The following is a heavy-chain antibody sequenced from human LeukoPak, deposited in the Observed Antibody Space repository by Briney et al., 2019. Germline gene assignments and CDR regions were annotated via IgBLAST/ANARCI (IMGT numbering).Heavy chain of an antibody. J-gene: IGHJ4*02. Sequence: GGSLRLSCAASGFTFSSYAMSWVRQAPGKGLEWVSAISGSGGSTYYADSVKGRFTISRDNSKNTLYLQMNSLRVEDTAIYYCAIDPNWGIHYWGQGVLVTVSS. CDR1: GFTFSSYA. V-gene: IGHV3-23*01. CDR2: ISGSGGST. D-gene: IGHD7-27*01. CDR3: AIDPNWGIHY.